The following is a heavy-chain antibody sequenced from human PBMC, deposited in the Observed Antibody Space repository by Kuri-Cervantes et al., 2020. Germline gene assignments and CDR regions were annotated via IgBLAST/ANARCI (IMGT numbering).Heavy chain of an antibody. CDR3: ARLSGIAVPYYFDY. CDR2: INPNSGGT. V-gene: IGHV1-2*02. J-gene: IGHJ4*02. CDR1: GYTFTGYY. D-gene: IGHD6-19*01. Sequence: ASVKVSCKASGYTFTGYYMHWVRQAPGQGLEWMGWINPNSGGTNYAQKFQGRVTMTRDTSISTAYMELSRLRSDDTAVYYCARLSGIAVPYYFDYWGQGTLVTVSS.